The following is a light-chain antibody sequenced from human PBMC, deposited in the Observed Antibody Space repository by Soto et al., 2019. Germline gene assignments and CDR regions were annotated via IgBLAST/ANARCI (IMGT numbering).Light chain of an antibody. CDR3: QEYATSSHT. J-gene: IGKJ2*01. CDR1: QSVSSSQ. Sequence: EIVLTQSQVTLSLSPGESATLSCRASQSVSSSQVDWYQQKPGQAPRLLIYGASSRATAIPDRFSVVGSETDFTLTINRLEPEAFAVDDGQEYATSSHTFGQGTKMEIK. CDR2: GAS. V-gene: IGKV3-20*01.